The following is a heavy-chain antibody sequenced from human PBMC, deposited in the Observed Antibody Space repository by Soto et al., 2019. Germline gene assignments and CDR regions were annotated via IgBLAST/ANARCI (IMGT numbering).Heavy chain of an antibody. V-gene: IGHV3-15*01. Sequence: SGGSLRLSCAASGFTFSNAWMSWVRQAPGKGLEWVGRIKSKTDGGTTDYAAPVKGRFTISRDDSKNTLYLQMNSLKTEDTAVYYCTTSIAARPYYYYGMDVWGQGTTVTVSS. CDR2: IKSKTDGGTT. CDR1: GFTFSNAW. D-gene: IGHD6-6*01. J-gene: IGHJ6*02. CDR3: TTSIAARPYYYYGMDV.